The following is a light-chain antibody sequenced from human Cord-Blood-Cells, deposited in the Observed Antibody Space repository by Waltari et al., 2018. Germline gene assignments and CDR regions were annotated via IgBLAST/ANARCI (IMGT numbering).Light chain of an antibody. CDR2: GAS. CDR1: QSVSSN. CDR3: QQYNNWPLT. Sequence: EIVMTQSPATLSVSPGERATLSCRASQSVSSNLAWYQQKPGQAPRLLIYGASTRATGSPARFSGRGSGTEFTLTISSLQSEDFAVYYCQQYNNWPLTFGGGTKVEIK. V-gene: IGKV3-15*01. J-gene: IGKJ4*01.